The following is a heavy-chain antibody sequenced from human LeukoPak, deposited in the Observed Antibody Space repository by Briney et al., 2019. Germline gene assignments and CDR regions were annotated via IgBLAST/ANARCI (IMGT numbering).Heavy chain of an antibody. D-gene: IGHD5-24*01. J-gene: IGHJ4*02. CDR1: GYTLIELS. CDR2: FDPEDGET. Sequence: ASVKVPCKVSGYTLIELSMQWVRPAAGKGLAWIEGFDPEDGETIYAQKFQGRVTMTEDTSTDTAYMELSSLRSEDTAVYYCATAPPMATITDYFDYWGQGTLVTVSS. V-gene: IGHV1-24*01. CDR3: ATAPPMATITDYFDY.